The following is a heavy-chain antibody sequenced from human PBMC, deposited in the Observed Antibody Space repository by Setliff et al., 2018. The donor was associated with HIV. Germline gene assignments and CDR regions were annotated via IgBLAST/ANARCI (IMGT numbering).Heavy chain of an antibody. D-gene: IGHD5-12*01. V-gene: IGHV4-31*11. CDR1: GGSISSGGYY. CDR3: AKSPGFSGYGGSG. Sequence: SETLSLTCAVSGGSISSGGYYWSWIRQHPGKGLEWIGYIYYSGSTYYNPSLKSRVTISVDTSKNQFSLRLTSVTAADTAVYYCAKSPGFSGYGGSGWGQGTLVTVSS. J-gene: IGHJ4*02. CDR2: IYYSGST.